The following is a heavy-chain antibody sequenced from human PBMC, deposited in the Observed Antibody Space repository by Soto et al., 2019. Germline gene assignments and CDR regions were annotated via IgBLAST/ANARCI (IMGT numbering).Heavy chain of an antibody. J-gene: IGHJ4*02. CDR3: ARRVFSGSHRIDV. CDR2: IYYSGST. Sequence: SETLSLTFTVSGGSISSDLWSWIRQPPGKGLEWIGDIYYSGSTNYNPSLKSRLTISLDTSKNQFSLKLNSVTAADTAVYYCARRVFSGSHRIDVWGQGTLVTVCS. CDR1: GGSISSDL. D-gene: IGHD1-26*01. V-gene: IGHV4-59*01.